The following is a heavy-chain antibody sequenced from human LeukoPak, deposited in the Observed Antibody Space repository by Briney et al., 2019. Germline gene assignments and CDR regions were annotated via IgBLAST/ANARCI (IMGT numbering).Heavy chain of an antibody. Sequence: GGSLSLSCAASGFTFSSYAMHWVRQAPGKGLEWVAVISYDGSNKYYADSVKGRFTISRDNSKNTLYLQMNSLRAEDTAVYYCARSSSWSHFDYWGQGTLVTVSS. CDR1: GFTFSSYA. D-gene: IGHD6-13*01. V-gene: IGHV3-30-3*01. CDR2: ISYDGSNK. CDR3: ARSSSWSHFDY. J-gene: IGHJ4*02.